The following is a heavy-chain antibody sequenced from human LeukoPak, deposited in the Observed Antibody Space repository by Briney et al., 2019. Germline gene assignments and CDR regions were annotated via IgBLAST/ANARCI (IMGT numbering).Heavy chain of an antibody. CDR3: ARGPNKSDGGNSGSAWFDP. CDR1: GYTFTTYD. V-gene: IGHV1-8*01. D-gene: IGHD4-23*01. Sequence: ASVKVSCKASGYTFTTYDINWVRQATGQGLEWMGWMNPNRGNTGYAQKFQGRVTMTRNTSISTAYMELSSLRSEDTAVYYCARGPNKSDGGNSGSAWFDPWGQGTLVTVSS. J-gene: IGHJ5*02. CDR2: MNPNRGNT.